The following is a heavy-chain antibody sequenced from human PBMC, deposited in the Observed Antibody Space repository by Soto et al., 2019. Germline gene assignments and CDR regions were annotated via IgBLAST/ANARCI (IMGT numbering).Heavy chain of an antibody. J-gene: IGHJ4*02. V-gene: IGHV1-69*01. Sequence: QVQLVQSGAEVKKPGSSVKVSCKASGDAFTNYIFDWVRLAPGQGLEWMGGIIPMFGTTKYAQTFQDRVTLSADVSTGTAYLERTILRFDDTAVYYCARGRDQPPVGLYFDSWGEGTRVTVSS. CDR1: GDAFTNYI. D-gene: IGHD1-26*01. CDR2: IIPMFGTT. CDR3: ARGRDQPPVGLYFDS.